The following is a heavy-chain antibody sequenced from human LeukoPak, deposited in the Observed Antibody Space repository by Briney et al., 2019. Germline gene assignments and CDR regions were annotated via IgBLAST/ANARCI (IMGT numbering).Heavy chain of an antibody. CDR2: INPNSGGT. CDR1: GYTFTGYY. CDR3: ARRLRFAESPLDY. J-gene: IGHJ4*02. V-gene: IGHV1-2*02. Sequence: GASVKVSCKASGYTFTGYYMHWVRQAPGQGLEWMGWINPNSGGTNYAQKFQGRVTMTRDTSISTAYMELSRLRSDDTAVYYCARRLRFAESPLDYWGQGTLVTVSS. D-gene: IGHD3-10*01.